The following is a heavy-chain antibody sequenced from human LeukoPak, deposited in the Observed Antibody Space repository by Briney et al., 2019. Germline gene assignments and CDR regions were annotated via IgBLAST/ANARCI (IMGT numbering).Heavy chain of an antibody. D-gene: IGHD1-14*01. CDR3: ATGDINTLPDRYYFYMDV. V-gene: IGHV1-24*01. CDR2: FDPEDGET. Sequence: ASVKVSCKVSGYTLTELSIHCVRQDPGKGLEWMGGFDPEDGETIYAQKFKGRFTMTEDTSTDTAYMQLSSLRSEDTAVYYCATGDINTLPDRYYFYMDVWGKGTTVTVSS. CDR1: GYTLTELS. J-gene: IGHJ6*03.